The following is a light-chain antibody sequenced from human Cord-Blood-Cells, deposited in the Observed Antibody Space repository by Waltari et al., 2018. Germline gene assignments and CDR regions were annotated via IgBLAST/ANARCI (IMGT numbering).Light chain of an antibody. V-gene: IGLV2-14*01. CDR1: SSDVGGYNY. CDR3: SSYTSSRV. J-gene: IGLJ3*02. CDR2: DVN. Sequence: QPALTQPASLHGSPGQSITIPCTGTSSDVGGYNYVSWYQQHPGKAPKLMIYDVNKRPSGVSNRFSGSKSGNTASLTISGLQAEDEADYYCSSYTSSRVFGGGTKLTVL.